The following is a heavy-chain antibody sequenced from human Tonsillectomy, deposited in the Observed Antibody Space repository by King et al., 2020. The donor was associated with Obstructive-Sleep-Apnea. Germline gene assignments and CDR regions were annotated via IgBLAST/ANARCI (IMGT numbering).Heavy chain of an antibody. V-gene: IGHV3-30*18. CDR2: ISYEVLHT. CDR3: AKDKDIPGAPMGYFDS. J-gene: IGHJ4*02. CDR1: GFNFKNCG. D-gene: IGHD1-26*01. Sequence: VQLVESGGGVVQPGKSLRLSCAASGFNFKNCGTHWVRQAPGKGLEWVAHISYEVLHTWYVDSVKGRFTVSRDNSKNTLYLQLNNLRADDTAVYYCAKDKDIPGAPMGYFDSWGQGILVTVSS.